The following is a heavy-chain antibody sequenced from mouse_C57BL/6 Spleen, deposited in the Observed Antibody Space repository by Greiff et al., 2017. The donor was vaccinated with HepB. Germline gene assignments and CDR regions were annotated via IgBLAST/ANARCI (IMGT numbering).Heavy chain of an antibody. CDR2: ISYDGSN. CDR1: GYSITSGYY. CDR3: ARVYGSGFAY. V-gene: IGHV3-6*01. J-gene: IGHJ3*01. D-gene: IGHD1-1*01. Sequence: EVKVEESGPGLVKPSQSLSLTCSVTGYSITSGYYWNWIRQFPGNKLEWMGYISYDGSNNYNPSLKNRISITRDTSKNQFFLKLNSVTTEDTATYYCARVYGSGFAYWGQGTLVTVSA.